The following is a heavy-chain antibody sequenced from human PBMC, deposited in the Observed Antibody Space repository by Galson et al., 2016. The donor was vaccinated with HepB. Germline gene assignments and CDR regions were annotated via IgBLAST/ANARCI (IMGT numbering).Heavy chain of an antibody. J-gene: IGHJ4*02. CDR2: IWYDGSNK. Sequence: SLRLSCAASGFTFSTYGMHWVRQAPGKGLEWVAVIWYDGSNKYFADSVKGRFTISRDNSENRLYLQMNSLRAEDTAVYYCARSYYYDTSGYPPIDYWGQGTPVTVSS. D-gene: IGHD3-22*01. CDR1: GFTFSTYG. V-gene: IGHV3-33*01. CDR3: ARSYYYDTSGYPPIDY.